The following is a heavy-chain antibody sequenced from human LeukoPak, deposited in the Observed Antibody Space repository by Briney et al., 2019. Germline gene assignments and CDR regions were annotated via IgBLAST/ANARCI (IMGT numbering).Heavy chain of an antibody. CDR3: ARDERYDSSGYPFDY. Sequence: ASVKVSCKASGYTFTGYFIHWVRQAPGQGLEWMGWINPNRGGTNYAQKFQGRVTMTRDTSISTAYMELSRLSSDDTAVYYCARDERYDSSGYPFDYWGQGTLVTDSS. CDR1: GYTFTGYF. J-gene: IGHJ4*02. V-gene: IGHV1-2*02. CDR2: INPNRGGT. D-gene: IGHD3-22*01.